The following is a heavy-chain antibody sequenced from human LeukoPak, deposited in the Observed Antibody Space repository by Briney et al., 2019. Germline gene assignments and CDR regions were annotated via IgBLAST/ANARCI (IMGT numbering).Heavy chain of an antibody. J-gene: IGHJ6*02. CDR1: GFTFDDYA. CDR2: ISWNSGNI. D-gene: IGHD4-23*01. CDR3: ASARGYGGTLYYYGMDV. Sequence: PGGSLRLSCAASGFTFDDYAMHWVRQAPGKGLEWVSGISWNSGNIGYADSVKGRFTISRDNAKNSLYLQMNSLRAEDTALYYCASARGYGGTLYYYGMDVWGQGTTVTVSS. V-gene: IGHV3-9*01.